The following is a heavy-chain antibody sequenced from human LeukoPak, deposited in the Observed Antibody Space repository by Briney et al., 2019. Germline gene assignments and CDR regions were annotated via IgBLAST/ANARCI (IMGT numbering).Heavy chain of an antibody. V-gene: IGHV3-23*01. D-gene: IGHD5-18*01. Sequence: SGGSLRLSCAASGFTFSSYAMSWVRQAPGKGLEWVSAISGSGGSTYYADSVKGRFTISRDNSKNTLSLQMNSLRAEDTAVYYGAKVGYSYGLGDAFDMWGEGTMVSVSS. J-gene: IGHJ3*02. CDR1: GFTFSSYA. CDR3: AKVGYSYGLGDAFDM. CDR2: ISGSGGST.